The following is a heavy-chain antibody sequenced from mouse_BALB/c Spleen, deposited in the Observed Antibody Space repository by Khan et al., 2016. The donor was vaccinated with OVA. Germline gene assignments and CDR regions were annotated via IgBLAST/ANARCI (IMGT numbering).Heavy chain of an antibody. J-gene: IGHJ4*01. CDR2: ISSGGST. V-gene: IGHV5-6-5*01. Sequence: EVQLVESGGGLVKPGGSLKLSCAASGFTFSSYAMSWVRQTPEKRLEWVASISSGGSTYYPDSVKGRFTISRDNARTILYLQMSSLRSEDTAMYYCARGYAMDYWGQGTSVTVSS. CDR1: GFTFSSYA. CDR3: ARGYAMDY.